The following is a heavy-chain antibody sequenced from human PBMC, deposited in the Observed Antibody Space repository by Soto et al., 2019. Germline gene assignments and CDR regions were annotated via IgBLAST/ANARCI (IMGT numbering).Heavy chain of an antibody. J-gene: IGHJ4*02. CDR2: IYYSGST. CDR1: GGSISSGGYY. D-gene: IGHD3-10*01. V-gene: IGHV4-31*03. Sequence: QVQLQESGPGLVKPSQTLSLTCTVSGGSISSGGYYWSWIRQHPGKGLEWIGYIYYSGSTYYNPSLKIRVTISVDPSKNQFSLKLSSVPAADTAVYYCASIVSSAHGEFSDWGQGTLVTVSS. CDR3: ASIVSSAHGEFSD.